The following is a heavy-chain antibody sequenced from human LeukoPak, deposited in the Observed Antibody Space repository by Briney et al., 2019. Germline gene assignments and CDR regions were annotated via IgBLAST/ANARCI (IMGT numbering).Heavy chain of an antibody. CDR2: IYPADFDI. CDR1: GYSFTNYW. Sequence: GQSLKISCKGSGYSFTNYWIGWVGQMPGKGLEWMGTIYPADFDIRYSTSFQGKVTISADKSISTAYLQWSSLKASDTAMYYCARLYVSGTHVDYWGQGTLVTVSS. J-gene: IGHJ4*02. CDR3: ARLYVSGTHVDY. D-gene: IGHD3-10*01. V-gene: IGHV5-51*01.